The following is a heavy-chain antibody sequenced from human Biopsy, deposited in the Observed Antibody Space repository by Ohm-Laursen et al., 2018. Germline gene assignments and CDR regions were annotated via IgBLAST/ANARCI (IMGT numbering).Heavy chain of an antibody. Sequence: SLRLSCAASGFTFSASAVHWVRQASGKGLEWVGRIRSKAMSYATAYAASVTGRFTISRNDSKNTRYLQMNSLKTEDTAVYYCTLEGTGFDNWGQGTLVTVSS. D-gene: IGHD3-10*01. CDR2: IRSKAMSYAT. J-gene: IGHJ4*02. V-gene: IGHV3-73*01. CDR1: GFTFSASA. CDR3: TLEGTGFDN.